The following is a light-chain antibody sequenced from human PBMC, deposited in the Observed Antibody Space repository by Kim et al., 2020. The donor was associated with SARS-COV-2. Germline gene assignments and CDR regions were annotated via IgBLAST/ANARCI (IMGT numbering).Light chain of an antibody. Sequence: SLSPGESATLSCRASQSVSGFLAWYQQKPGQTPRLLISDASNRATGVPARFSGSASGTNFTLIISSLEPEDFAVYYCQQSDSWLTFGGGTKVDIK. CDR1: QSVSGF. V-gene: IGKV3-11*01. J-gene: IGKJ4*01. CDR2: DAS. CDR3: QQSDSWLT.